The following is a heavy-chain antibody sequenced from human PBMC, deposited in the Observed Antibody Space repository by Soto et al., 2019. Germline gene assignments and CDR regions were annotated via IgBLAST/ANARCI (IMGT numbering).Heavy chain of an antibody. CDR1: GFTFSDYV. CDR2: MTYDGATE. V-gene: IGHV3-30*14. D-gene: IGHD3-3*02. CDR3: ARVRLSIAVNDALDV. J-gene: IGHJ3*01. Sequence: QVRLVESGGGVVQPGTSLRLSCAASGFTFSDYVIHWVRQAAGKGLEWVASMTYDGATEYYADSMKGRFTMSRDNSKRALSLQMNSLRPDDTAVYYCARVRLSIAVNDALDVWGQGTTVTVSS.